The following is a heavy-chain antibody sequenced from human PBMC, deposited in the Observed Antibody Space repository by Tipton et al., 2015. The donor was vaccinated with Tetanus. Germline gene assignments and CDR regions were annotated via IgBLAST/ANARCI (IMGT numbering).Heavy chain of an antibody. Sequence: QLVQSGAEVKKSGESLKMSCKGSGYSFTNYWIGWVRQMPGKGLEWMGIFFPGDSESRYSPSFQGQVTMSGDNSIRTAYLQWNSLRASDTATYYCAKVSAPGTIATGNFDYWGQGTPVTVSS. CDR2: FFPGDSES. V-gene: IGHV5-51*01. CDR3: AKVSAPGTIATGNFDY. J-gene: IGHJ4*02. D-gene: IGHD1-1*01. CDR1: GYSFTNYW.